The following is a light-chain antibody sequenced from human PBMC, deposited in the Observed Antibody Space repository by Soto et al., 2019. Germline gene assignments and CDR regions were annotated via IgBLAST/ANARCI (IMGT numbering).Light chain of an antibody. J-gene: IGKJ3*01. CDR2: GAS. V-gene: IGKV3-15*01. CDR1: QSVSSN. CDR3: QQYNNWPPDFT. Sequence: EIVMTQSPATLSVSPGERATLSCRASQSVSSNLAWYQQKPGQAPRLLIYGASTRATGIPARFSGSGSGTEFTLTISGLQSEDFAVYYCQQYNNWPPDFTFGPGTKVDIK.